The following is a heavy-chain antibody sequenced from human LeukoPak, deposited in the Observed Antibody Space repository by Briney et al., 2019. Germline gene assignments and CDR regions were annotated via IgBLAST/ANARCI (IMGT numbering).Heavy chain of an antibody. CDR3: ASQVSSELGAFDI. V-gene: IGHV1-69*04. J-gene: IGHJ3*02. Sequence: SVKASCKASGGTFSSYAISWVRQAPGQGLEWMGRIIPILGIANYAQKFQGRVTITADKSTSTAYMELSSLRSEDTAVYYCASQVSSELGAFDIWGQGTMVTVSS. D-gene: IGHD2/OR15-2a*01. CDR2: IIPILGIA. CDR1: GGTFSSYA.